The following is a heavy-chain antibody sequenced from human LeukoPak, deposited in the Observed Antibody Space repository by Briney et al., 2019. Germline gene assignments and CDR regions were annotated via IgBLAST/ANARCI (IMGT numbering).Heavy chain of an antibody. CDR3: ASHIVTAIHDY. J-gene: IGHJ4*02. CDR2: INPSSGGT. CDR1: GYTFIGYS. V-gene: IGHV1-2*06. D-gene: IGHD2-21*02. Sequence: ASVKVPCKPSGYTFIGYSMHWVRQAPGRGLEWMGRINPSSGGTNYAQKFQDRVTMTRDTSISTAYMVLSRLTSDDTAVYYCASHIVTAIHDYWGQGTLVTVFS.